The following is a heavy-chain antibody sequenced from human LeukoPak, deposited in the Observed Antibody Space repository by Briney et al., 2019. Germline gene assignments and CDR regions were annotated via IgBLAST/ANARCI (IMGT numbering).Heavy chain of an antibody. CDR3: ASRSEVTTFPNDAFDI. D-gene: IGHD4-17*01. CDR1: GGSISNYY. V-gene: IGHV4-4*07. CDR2: IYTSGST. J-gene: IGHJ3*02. Sequence: SETLSLTCTVPGGSISNYYWSWIRHPPRERLEWIWRIYTSGSTNYNPSLKGRVTMSVDTSKNQFSLKLSSVTAADRAVYYCASRSEVTTFPNDAFDIWGQGTMVTVSS.